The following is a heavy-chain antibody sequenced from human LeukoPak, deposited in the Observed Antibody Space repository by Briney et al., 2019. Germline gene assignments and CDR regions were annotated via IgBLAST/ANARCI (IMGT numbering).Heavy chain of an antibody. D-gene: IGHD3-3*01. V-gene: IGHV4-4*07. CDR1: GGSITSYY. J-gene: IGHJ6*02. CDR3: ASSFAVAGYYHGMDV. Sequence: SETLSLTCTVSGGSITSYYWSWIRQPAGKGLEWIGRIHTGGSTNYNPSLKSRVTMLVDTSKNQFSLKLTSVTATDTAMYYCASSFAVAGYYHGMDVWGQGTTVTVSS. CDR2: IHTGGST.